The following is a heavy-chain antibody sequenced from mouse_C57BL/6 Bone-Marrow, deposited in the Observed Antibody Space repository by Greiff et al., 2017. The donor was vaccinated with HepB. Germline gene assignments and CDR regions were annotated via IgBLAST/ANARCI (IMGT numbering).Heavy chain of an antibody. CDR1: GFTFNTYA. CDR3: VRGVTTRPYWYFDV. Sequence: DAGGGLVQPKGSLTLSCAASGFTFNTYAMHWVRQAPGKGLEWVARIRSKSSNYATYYADSVKDRFTISKDDSQSMLYLQMNNLKTEDTAMYYCVRGVTTRPYWYFDVWGTGTTVTVSS. D-gene: IGHD2-2*01. V-gene: IGHV10-3*01. CDR2: IRSKSSNYAT. J-gene: IGHJ1*03.